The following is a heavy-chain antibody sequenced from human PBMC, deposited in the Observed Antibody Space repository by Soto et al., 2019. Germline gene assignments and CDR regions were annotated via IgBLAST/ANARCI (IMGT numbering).Heavy chain of an antibody. CDR3: ARHKRGYCSSTSCYISGPYYYYMDV. J-gene: IGHJ6*03. Sequence: GESLKISCKGSGYSFTSYWIGWVRQMPGKGLEWMGIIYPGDSDTRYNPSFQGQVTISADKSISTAYLQWSSLKASDTAMYYCARHKRGYCSSTSCYISGPYYYYMDVWGKGTTVTVSS. CDR1: GYSFTSYW. CDR2: IYPGDSDT. D-gene: IGHD2-2*02. V-gene: IGHV5-51*01.